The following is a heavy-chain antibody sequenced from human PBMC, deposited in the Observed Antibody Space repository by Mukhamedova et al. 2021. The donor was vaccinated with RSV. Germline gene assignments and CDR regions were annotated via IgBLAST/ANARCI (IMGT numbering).Heavy chain of an antibody. CDR3: ASGVVVGSSNTFDT. D-gene: IGHD2-15*01. CDR2: ISYDGSYK. Sequence: GGGLEWVALISYDGSYKYYAESVKGRVTLSRDNSQNTVSLQINNLRPEDTAMYYCASGVVVGSSNTFDTWGQGTVVAASS. V-gene: IGHV3-30*17. J-gene: IGHJ3*02.